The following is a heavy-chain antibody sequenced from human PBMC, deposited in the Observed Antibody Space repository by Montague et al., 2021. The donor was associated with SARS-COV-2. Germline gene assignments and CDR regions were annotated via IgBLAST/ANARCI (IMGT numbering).Heavy chain of an antibody. V-gene: IGHV4-59*13. Sequence: SETLSLTCTVSGDSMRSSYWNWIWQPPGKGLEYIGYTYYSGVANYNPSLRSRVTISLDTSKKQFSLNLRSVTAADTAVYYCARSVVGGTYRHTRWFDPWGQGTLVTVFS. CDR1: GDSMRSSY. D-gene: IGHD3-16*02. CDR2: TYYSGVA. CDR3: ARSVVGGTYRHTRWFDP. J-gene: IGHJ5*02.